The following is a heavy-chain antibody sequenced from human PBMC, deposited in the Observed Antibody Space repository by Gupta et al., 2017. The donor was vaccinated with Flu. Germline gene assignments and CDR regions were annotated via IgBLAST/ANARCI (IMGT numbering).Heavy chain of an antibody. Sequence: QVQLQESGPGLVKPSETLSLTCTVSGGSISSYYWSWIRQPPGKGLEWIGYIYYSGSTNYNPSLKSRVTISVDTSKNQFSLKLSSVTAADTAVYYCARSEGIAAAGIRWYWFDPWGQGTLVTVSS. D-gene: IGHD6-13*01. CDR2: IYYSGST. V-gene: IGHV4-59*01. CDR1: GGSISSYY. J-gene: IGHJ5*02. CDR3: ARSEGIAAAGIRWYWFDP.